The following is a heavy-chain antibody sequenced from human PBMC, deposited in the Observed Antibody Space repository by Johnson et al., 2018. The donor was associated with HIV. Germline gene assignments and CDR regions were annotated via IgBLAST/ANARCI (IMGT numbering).Heavy chain of an antibody. CDR3: AKGRVVVAATEAFDI. Sequence: VQLVESGGGLVQPGRSLRLSCAASGFTFDDYAMHWVRQAPGKGLEWVSGSRWNSGSIGYADSVKGRFTISRDNAKNSLYWQMNSLRAEDTALYYCAKGRVVVAATEAFDIWGQGTMVTVSS. V-gene: IGHV3-9*01. CDR1: GFTFDDYA. CDR2: SRWNSGSI. D-gene: IGHD2-15*01. J-gene: IGHJ3*02.